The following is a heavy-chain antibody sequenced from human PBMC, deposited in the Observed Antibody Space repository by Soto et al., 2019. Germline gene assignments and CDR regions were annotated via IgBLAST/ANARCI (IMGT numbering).Heavy chain of an antibody. CDR2: VYYSGST. V-gene: IGHV4-39*02. J-gene: IGHJ4*02. CDR3: AREHCRGGSCYWMYSFDY. D-gene: IGHD2-15*01. CDR1: GGSISSSTYY. Sequence: QLQLQESGPGLVKPSETLSLTCTVSGGSISSSTYYWGWIRQPPGKGLDWIGRVYYSGSTYYNPSLKSLVTISVDTSKNQFSLKLSSVTAADTAMYYCAREHCRGGSCYWMYSFDYWGQGTLVTVSS.